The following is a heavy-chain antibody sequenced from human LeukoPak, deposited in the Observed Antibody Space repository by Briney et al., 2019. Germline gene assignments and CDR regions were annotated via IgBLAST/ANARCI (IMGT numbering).Heavy chain of an antibody. J-gene: IGHJ4*02. V-gene: IGHV5-51*01. CDR3: ARQRIAGYYFDY. CDR2: IYPADSGT. CDR1: EYSFTDYW. D-gene: IGHD6-13*01. Sequence: GESLKISCKGSEYSFTDYWIGWLRQRPGKGLEWMAIIYPADSGTKYSPSLQDQVTISVDKSISTAYLQWSSLKASDSAMYYCARQRIAGYYFDYWGQGTLVTVSS.